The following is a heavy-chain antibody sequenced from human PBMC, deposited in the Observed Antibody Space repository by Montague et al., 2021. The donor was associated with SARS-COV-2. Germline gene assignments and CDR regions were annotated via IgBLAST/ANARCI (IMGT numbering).Heavy chain of an antibody. J-gene: IGHJ4*02. Sequence: SETLSLTCTVSGDSISSSSYDWGWIRRPPGKGLEWIGHISYHGNTYYNPSLKSRVTISIDTSRNQFSLKLSSVTATDTAIYYCARRLDYWDSSGQRRHFDSWGKGTRVTVPS. CDR1: GDSISSSSYD. CDR3: ARRLDYWDSSGQRRHFDS. V-gene: IGHV4-39*01. D-gene: IGHD3-22*01. CDR2: ISYHGNT.